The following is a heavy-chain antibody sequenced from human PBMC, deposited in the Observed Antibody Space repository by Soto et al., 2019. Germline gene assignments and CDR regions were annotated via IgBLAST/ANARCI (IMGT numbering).Heavy chain of an antibody. J-gene: IGHJ4*02. V-gene: IGHV1-3*01. CDR1: GYTFTSYA. Sequence: GASVKVSCKASGYTFTSYAMHWVRQAPGQRLEWMGWINAGNGNTKYSQKFQGRVTITRDTSASTAYMELSSLRSEDTAVYYCARGGYDFWSGLLYFDYWGQGTLVTVSS. D-gene: IGHD3-3*01. CDR2: INAGNGNT. CDR3: ARGGYDFWSGLLYFDY.